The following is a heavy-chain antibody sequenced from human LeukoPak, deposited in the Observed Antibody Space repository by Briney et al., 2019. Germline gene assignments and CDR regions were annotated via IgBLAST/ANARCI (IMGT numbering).Heavy chain of an antibody. D-gene: IGHD4-23*01. V-gene: IGHV4-28*01. CDR3: AKSVDGGNSPFDY. CDR1: GYSISSSNW. CDR2: IYYRRNT. Sequence: SETLSLTCAVSGYSISSSNWWGWLRQPPGKGLEWIWYIYYRRNTHYNPSIKSPVTMSVDTSKNQFSLNLSSVTAVDTAIYYCAKSVDGGNSPFDYWGQGTLVTVSS. J-gene: IGHJ4*02.